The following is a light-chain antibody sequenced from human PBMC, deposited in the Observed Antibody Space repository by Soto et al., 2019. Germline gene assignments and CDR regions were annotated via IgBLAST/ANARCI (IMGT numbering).Light chain of an antibody. CDR2: AAS. CDR3: QEGYSNPWT. CDR1: QTVHTY. Sequence: DIQMTQSPSSLSASIGDRVTITCRASQTVHTYLHWYQQKPGKAPKLLIYAASNLQSGFPSRFSGSGSGTNFNLSFNSLQPEDFATYYCQEGYSNPWTFGQGTKVEIK. J-gene: IGKJ1*01. V-gene: IGKV1-39*01.